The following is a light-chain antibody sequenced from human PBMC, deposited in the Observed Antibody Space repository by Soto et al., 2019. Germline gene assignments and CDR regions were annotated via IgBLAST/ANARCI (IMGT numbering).Light chain of an antibody. CDR2: GAS. CDR1: QSFNSIY. J-gene: IGKJ1*01. Sequence: EIVLTQSPGTLSLSPGERATLSCRASQSFNSIYLAWYQQKPGQAPKLLIYGASSRATGVPDRVSGSGSGTDFTLTITRLEPEDFALYFCHQRQSWPRTLGQGTKVDI. CDR3: HQRQSWPRT. V-gene: IGKV3-20*01.